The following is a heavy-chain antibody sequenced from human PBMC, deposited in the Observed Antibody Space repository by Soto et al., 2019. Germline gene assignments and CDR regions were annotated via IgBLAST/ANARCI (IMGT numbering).Heavy chain of an antibody. CDR3: ARMYSSGSGWFHP. CDR1: GGPFRGYY. CDR2: INHSGTT. D-gene: IGHD6-19*01. Sequence: NPSETLSLTCAVYGGPFRGYYWIWIRQSPGKGLEWIGEINHSGTTNYNPSLKSRVTVSVDTSSNQFSMSLTSVTAADTARYYCARMYSSGSGWFHPWGQGTLVTVSS. J-gene: IGHJ5*02. V-gene: IGHV4-34*01.